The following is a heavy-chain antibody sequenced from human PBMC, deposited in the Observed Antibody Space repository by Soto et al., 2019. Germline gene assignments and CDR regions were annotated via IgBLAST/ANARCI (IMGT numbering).Heavy chain of an antibody. Sequence: ASVKVSCKASGGTFSSYAISWVRQAPGQGLEWMGWISAYNGNTNYAQKLQGRVTMTTDTSTSTAYMELRSLRSDDTAVYYCARDPAIAAAGSWFDPWGQGTLVTVSS. J-gene: IGHJ5*02. CDR2: ISAYNGNT. D-gene: IGHD6-13*01. V-gene: IGHV1-18*01. CDR3: ARDPAIAAAGSWFDP. CDR1: GGTFSSYA.